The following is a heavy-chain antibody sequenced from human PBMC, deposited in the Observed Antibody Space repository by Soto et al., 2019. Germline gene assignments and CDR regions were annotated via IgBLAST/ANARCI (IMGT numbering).Heavy chain of an antibody. CDR1: GYTFTGYY. D-gene: IGHD2-2*01. J-gene: IGHJ6*02. V-gene: IGHV1-2*04. Sequence: ASVKVSCKASGYTFTGYYMHWVRQAPGQGLEWMGWINPNSGGTNYAQKFQGWVTMTRDTSISTAYMELSRLRSDDTAVYYCARDREYCSSTSCLASGRDVWGQGTTVTVSS. CDR2: INPNSGGT. CDR3: ARDREYCSSTSCLASGRDV.